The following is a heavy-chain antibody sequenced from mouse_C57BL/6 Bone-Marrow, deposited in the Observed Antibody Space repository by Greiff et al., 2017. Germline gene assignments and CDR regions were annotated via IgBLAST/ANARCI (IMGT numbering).Heavy chain of an antibody. Sequence: QVQLQQSGPELVKPGASVKISCKASGYSFTSYYIHWVKQRPGQGLEWIGWIYPGSGNTKYNEKFKGKATLTADTSSSTAYMQLSSLTSEDSAVYYCARWDCDGAGAYWGQGTLVTVSA. V-gene: IGHV1-66*01. CDR2: IYPGSGNT. CDR3: ARWDCDGAGAY. D-gene: IGHD1-2*01. CDR1: GYSFTSYY. J-gene: IGHJ3*01.